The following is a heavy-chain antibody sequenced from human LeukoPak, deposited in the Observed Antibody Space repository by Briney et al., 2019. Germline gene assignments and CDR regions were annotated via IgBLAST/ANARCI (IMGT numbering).Heavy chain of an antibody. V-gene: IGHV3-30*04. D-gene: IGHD6-13*01. CDR3: ARSIAAAPGYYYYYGMDV. CDR1: GLTFSNYA. J-gene: IGHJ6*02. Sequence: GGSLRLSCTGSGLTFSNYAMHWGRQAPGKGLEWVAVISYDGSRKDYTDSVKGRFTISRDNAKNSLYLQMNSLRAEDTAVYYCARSIAAAPGYYYYYGMDVWGQGTTVTVSS. CDR2: ISYDGSRK.